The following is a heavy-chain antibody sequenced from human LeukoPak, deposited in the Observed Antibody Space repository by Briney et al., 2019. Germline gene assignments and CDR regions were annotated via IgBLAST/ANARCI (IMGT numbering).Heavy chain of an antibody. D-gene: IGHD6-13*01. V-gene: IGHV4-59*01. J-gene: IGHJ5*02. CDR3: ARDRSSSWSSPWSWFDP. CDR1: GCSISSYY. CDR2: IYYSGSN. Sequence: SESLSLTCTISGCSISSYYWSWIRQPPGKGLEWLGYIYYSGSNNYNPSLKSRGTISVDTSKNQSSLKLSSVTAADTAVYYCARDRSSSWSSPWSWFDPWGQGTLVTVSS.